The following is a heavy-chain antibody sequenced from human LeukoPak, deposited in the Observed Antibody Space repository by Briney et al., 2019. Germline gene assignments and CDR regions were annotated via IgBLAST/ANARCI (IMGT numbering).Heavy chain of an antibody. CDR3: AREDYGDYRYYGMDV. CDR2: IWYDGSNK. V-gene: IGHV3-33*01. CDR1: GFTFSSYG. D-gene: IGHD4-17*01. J-gene: IGHJ6*02. Sequence: GRSLRLSCAAPGFTFSSYGMHWVRQAPGKGLEWVAVIWYDGSNKYYADSVKGRFTISRDNSKNTLYLQMNSLRAEDTAVYYCAREDYGDYRYYGMDVWGQGTTVTVSS.